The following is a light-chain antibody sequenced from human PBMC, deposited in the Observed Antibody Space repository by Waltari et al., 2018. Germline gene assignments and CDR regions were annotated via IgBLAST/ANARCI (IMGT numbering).Light chain of an antibody. CDR1: LSIERNT. J-gene: IGLJ3*02. Sequence: QSVLTQPPSASGTPGPRVTLPCSASLSIERNTVNWNRQLPEPAPKLLICGDNQRPSGVPDRFSGSKSGTSASLASSGRQSADEADYYCAGWDDSLNGPVFGWGTKLTVL. CDR2: GDN. V-gene: IGLV1-44*01. CDR3: AGWDDSLNGPV.